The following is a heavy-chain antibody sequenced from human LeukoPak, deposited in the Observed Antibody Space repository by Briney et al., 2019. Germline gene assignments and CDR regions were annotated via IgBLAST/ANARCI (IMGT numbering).Heavy chain of an antibody. Sequence: GASVTVSCKASGGTFSSYAISWVRQAPGQGLEWMGGIIPIFGTANYAQKFQGRVTISTDESTSTAYMELSRLRSEDTAVYYCARDLNYYGSGSPPSGDYWGQGTLVTVSS. V-gene: IGHV1-69*05. CDR2: IIPIFGTA. CDR1: GGTFSSYA. J-gene: IGHJ4*02. CDR3: ARDLNYYGSGSPPSGDY. D-gene: IGHD3-10*01.